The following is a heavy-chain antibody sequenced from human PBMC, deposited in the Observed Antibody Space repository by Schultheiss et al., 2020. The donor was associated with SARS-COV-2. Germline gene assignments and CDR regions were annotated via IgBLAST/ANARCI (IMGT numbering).Heavy chain of an antibody. CDR1: GFTFSSYG. CDR2: IWYDGSNK. V-gene: IGHV3-33*01. CDR3: ARDGNIVVVPAAMTEYYCCYYMDV. Sequence: GGSLRLSCAASGFTFSSYGMHWVRQAPGKGLEWVAVIWYDGSNKYYADSVKGRFTISRDNSKNTLYLQINSLRAEDTAVYYWARDGNIVVVPAAMTEYYCCYYMDVWGKGTTVTVSS. D-gene: IGHD2-2*01. J-gene: IGHJ6*03.